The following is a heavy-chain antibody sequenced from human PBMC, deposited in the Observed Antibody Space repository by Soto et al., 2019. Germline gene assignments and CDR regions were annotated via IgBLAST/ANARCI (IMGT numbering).Heavy chain of an antibody. Sequence: WRPMRLPRTASEFTFGTYGRRRVRKDPGKGLEWVAVISYDGSNKYYADSVKGRFTISRDNSKNTLYLQMNSLRAEDTAVYYCAKGNASLAGYHDYWGQGTLVTVSS. CDR2: ISYDGSNK. V-gene: IGHV3-30*18. CDR1: EFTFGTYG. J-gene: IGHJ4*02. CDR3: AKGNASLAGYHDY. D-gene: IGHD3-9*01.